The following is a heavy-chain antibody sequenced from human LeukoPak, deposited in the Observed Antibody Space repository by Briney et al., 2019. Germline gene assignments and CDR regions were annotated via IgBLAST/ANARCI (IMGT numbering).Heavy chain of an antibody. J-gene: IGHJ4*02. Sequence: GGSLRLSCAASGFTFSTYAMSWVRQAPGKGLEWVSGISASGGSTYSADSVKGRFTISRDSSKNTLYLQMNSLRAEDTALYYCAKVDTIAAAGTSDYWGQGTLVTVSS. CDR2: ISASGGST. D-gene: IGHD6-13*01. CDR3: AKVDTIAAAGTSDY. CDR1: GFTFSTYA. V-gene: IGHV3-23*01.